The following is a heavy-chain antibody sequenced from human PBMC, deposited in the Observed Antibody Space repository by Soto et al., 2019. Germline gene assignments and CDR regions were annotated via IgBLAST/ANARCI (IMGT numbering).Heavy chain of an antibody. CDR2: IWYDGSNQ. CDR1: GFTFSSYG. V-gene: IGHV3-33*01. Sequence: GGSLRLSCAASGFTFSSYGMSWVRQAPGKGLEWVAIIWYDGSNQFYADSVKGRFSISRDNSKNTLYLQMNRLRAEDTAVYYCARAPFHCSSTSCLFYYYMDVWGTGTTVTVSS. J-gene: IGHJ6*03. D-gene: IGHD2-2*01. CDR3: ARAPFHCSSTSCLFYYYMDV.